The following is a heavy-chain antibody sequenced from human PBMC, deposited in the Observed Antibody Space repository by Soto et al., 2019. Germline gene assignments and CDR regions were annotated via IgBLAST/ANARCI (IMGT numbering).Heavy chain of an antibody. CDR1: GGSISSSSYY. J-gene: IGHJ4*02. D-gene: IGHD2-8*02. Sequence: PSETLSLTCTVSGGSISSSSYYWGWIRQPPGKGLEWIGSIYYSGSTYYNPSLKSRVTISVDTSKNQFSLKLSSVTAADAAVYYCAGGRSAGADYWGQGTLVTVSS. V-gene: IGHV4-39*01. CDR2: IYYSGST. CDR3: AGGRSAGADY.